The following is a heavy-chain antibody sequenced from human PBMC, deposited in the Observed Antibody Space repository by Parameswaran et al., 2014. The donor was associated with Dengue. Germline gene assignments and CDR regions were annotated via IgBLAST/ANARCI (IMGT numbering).Heavy chain of an antibody. Sequence: WIRQPPGKGLEWIGYIYYSGSTYYNPSLKSRVTISVDTSKNQFSLKLSSVTAADTAVYYCARRSIAARPGLEFDPVGPGTLVTVSS. CDR3: ARRSIAARPGLEFDP. J-gene: IGHJ5*02. D-gene: IGHD6-6*01. CDR2: IYYSGST. V-gene: IGHV4-30-4*01.